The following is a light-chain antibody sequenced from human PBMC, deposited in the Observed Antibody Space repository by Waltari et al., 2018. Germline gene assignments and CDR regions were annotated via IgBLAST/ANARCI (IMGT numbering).Light chain of an antibody. CDR1: QGISSY. CDR3: QQRA. J-gene: IGKJ4*01. V-gene: IGKV1-9*01. CDR2: AAS. Sequence: DIQLTQSPSFLSASVGDRVTITCRASQGISSYLAWYQQKPGKAPKLLIYAASTLKSGVPSRFSGSGSGTEFTLTISSLQPEDFATYYCQQRAFGGGTKVEIK.